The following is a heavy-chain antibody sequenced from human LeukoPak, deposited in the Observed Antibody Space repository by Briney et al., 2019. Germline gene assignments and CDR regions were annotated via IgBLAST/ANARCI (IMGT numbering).Heavy chain of an antibody. V-gene: IGHV3-30*02. CDR3: ARRSYGSGSYFDP. D-gene: IGHD3-10*01. Sequence: LGGSLRLSCAASGFTFSSYGMHWVRQAPGKGLEWVAFIRYDGFNKYYADSVKGRFTISRDNSKNTLYVQMNSLRPEDTAVYYCARRSYGSGSYFDPWGQGTLVTVSS. CDR2: IRYDGFNK. J-gene: IGHJ5*02. CDR1: GFTFSSYG.